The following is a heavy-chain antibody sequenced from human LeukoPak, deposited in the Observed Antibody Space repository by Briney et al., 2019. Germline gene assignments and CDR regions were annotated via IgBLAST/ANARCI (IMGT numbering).Heavy chain of an antibody. CDR1: GGSFSVYY. D-gene: IGHD6-19*01. CDR3: ASQSSSGWYYFDY. V-gene: IGHV4-34*01. CDR2: INHSGST. Sequence: SETLSLTCAVSGGSFSVYYWSWIRQPPGKGLEWIGEINHSGSTNYNPSLKSRVTISVDTSKNQFSLKLSSVTAADTAVYYCASQSSSGWYYFDYWGQGTLVTVSS. J-gene: IGHJ4*02.